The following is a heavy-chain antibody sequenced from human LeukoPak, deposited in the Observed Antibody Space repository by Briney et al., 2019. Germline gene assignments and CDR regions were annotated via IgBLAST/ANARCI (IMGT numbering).Heavy chain of an antibody. J-gene: IGHJ4*02. V-gene: IGHV5-10-1*01. CDR3: ARHLPSIYYYDSSSYPLDDY. CDR1: GYSFTSYW. D-gene: IGHD3-22*01. Sequence: GESLKISCKGSGYSFTSYWISWARQLPGKGLEWMGRIDPSDSYTYSPSFQGHVTISADKSISTAYLQWSSLKASDTAMYYCARHLPSIYYYDSSSYPLDDYWGQGTLVTVSS. CDR2: IDPSDSYT.